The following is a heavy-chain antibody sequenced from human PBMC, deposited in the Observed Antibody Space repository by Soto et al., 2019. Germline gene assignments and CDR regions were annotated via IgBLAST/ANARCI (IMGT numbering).Heavy chain of an antibody. Sequence: QVQLQQWGAGLLKPSETLSLTCAVYGGSFSGYYWSWIRQPPGKGLEWIGEINHSGSTNYNPSLKSRVTISVDTSKNQFSLKLSSVTAADTAVYYCARGARGGSYFPFDYWGQGTLVTVSS. CDR1: GGSFSGYY. D-gene: IGHD1-26*01. V-gene: IGHV4-34*01. CDR2: INHSGST. J-gene: IGHJ4*02. CDR3: ARGARGGSYFPFDY.